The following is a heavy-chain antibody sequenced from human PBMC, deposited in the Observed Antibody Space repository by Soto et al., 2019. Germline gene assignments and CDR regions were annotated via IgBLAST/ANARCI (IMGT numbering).Heavy chain of an antibody. CDR1: GGSISSYY. J-gene: IGHJ4*02. Sequence: QVQLQESGPGLVKPSETLSLTCTVSGGSISSYYWSWIRQPPGKGLEWIGYIYYSGSTNYNPSLKSRVTISVDTSKNQFSLKLSSVTAADTAVYYCARSTIQLWVDYWGQGTLVTVSS. D-gene: IGHD5-18*01. CDR2: IYYSGST. V-gene: IGHV4-59*01. CDR3: ARSTIQLWVDY.